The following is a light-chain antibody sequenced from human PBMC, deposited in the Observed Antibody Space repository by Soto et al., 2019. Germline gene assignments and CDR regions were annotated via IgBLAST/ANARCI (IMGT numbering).Light chain of an antibody. Sequence: DIVMTQSPDSLAVSLGERATINCKSSQSVLCSSNNKNYLAWYQQKPGQPPKLLIYWASTRESGVPDRFSGSGSGTDFTLTISSLQAEDVAVYYCQQYYSIPPTFGQGTKVEIK. J-gene: IGKJ1*01. CDR1: QSVLCSSNNKNY. V-gene: IGKV4-1*01. CDR3: QQYYSIPPT. CDR2: WAS.